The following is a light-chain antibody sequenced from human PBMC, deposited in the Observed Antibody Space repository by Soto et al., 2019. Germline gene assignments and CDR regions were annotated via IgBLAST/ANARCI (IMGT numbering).Light chain of an antibody. CDR1: PSATHF. V-gene: IGKV3-11*02. J-gene: IGKJ5*01. CDR2: GAF. CDR3: QQRNIWPPVT. Sequence: EIVLTQSPATLSWSRGHRATRCCTAGPSATHFLAWYQKKPVQAPRLIXYGAFNRATGIPARFSGSGSGRDLTLTISSLEPEDSAIYYCQQRNIWPPVTFGQGTRLEIK.